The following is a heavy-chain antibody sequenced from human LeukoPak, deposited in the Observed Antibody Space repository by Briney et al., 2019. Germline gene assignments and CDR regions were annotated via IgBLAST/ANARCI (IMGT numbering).Heavy chain of an antibody. D-gene: IGHD6-13*01. CDR2: IYSGGST. CDR1: GFTFSDYY. Sequence: GGSLRLSCAASGFTFSDYYMSWIRQAPGKGLEWVSVIYSGGSTYYADSVKGRFTISRDNSKNTLYLQMNSLRAEDTAVYYCAKDTATGQQAFDPWGQGTLVTVSS. V-gene: IGHV3-53*01. J-gene: IGHJ5*02. CDR3: AKDTATGQQAFDP.